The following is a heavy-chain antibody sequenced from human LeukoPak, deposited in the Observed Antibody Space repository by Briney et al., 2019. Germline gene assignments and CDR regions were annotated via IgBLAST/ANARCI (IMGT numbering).Heavy chain of an antibody. CDR1: GGSISSYY. J-gene: IGHJ6*03. CDR3: ARTYSSSPYYYYYYMDV. V-gene: IGHV4-4*07. CDR2: IYTSGST. D-gene: IGHD6-13*01. Sequence: PSETLSLTCTVSGGSISSYYWSWIRQPAGKGLEWIGRIYTSGSTNYNPSLKSRVTMSVDTSKNQFSLKLSSVTAADTAVYYCARTYSSSPYYYYYYMDVWGKGTTVTISS.